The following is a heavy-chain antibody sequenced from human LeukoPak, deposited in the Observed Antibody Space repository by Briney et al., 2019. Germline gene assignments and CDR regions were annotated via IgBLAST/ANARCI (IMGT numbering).Heavy chain of an antibody. D-gene: IGHD3-10*01. J-gene: IGHJ4*02. CDR3: AKDGSGGNLEFFDY. CDR2: ISGSGGTT. Sequence: GGSLRLSCAASGFTFSSYAMIWVRQAPGKGLEWVSGISGSGGTTYYADSVKGRFTISRDNSKNTLSLQMNSLRAEDTAVYYCAKDGSGGNLEFFDYWGQGTLVTVSS. CDR1: GFTFSSYA. V-gene: IGHV3-23*01.